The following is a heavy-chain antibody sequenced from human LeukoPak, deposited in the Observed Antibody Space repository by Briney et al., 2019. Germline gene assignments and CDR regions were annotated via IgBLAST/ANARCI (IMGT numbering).Heavy chain of an antibody. Sequence: GGSLRLSCAASGFTFSSYAMSWVRQAPGKGLEWVSAISGSGGSTYYADSVKGRFTISRDNSKNTLYLQMNSLRAEDTAVYYCAKEGARVGATTWYDYWRQGTLVTVSS. CDR3: AKEGARVGATTWYDY. V-gene: IGHV3-23*01. D-gene: IGHD1-26*01. J-gene: IGHJ4*02. CDR1: GFTFSSYA. CDR2: ISGSGGST.